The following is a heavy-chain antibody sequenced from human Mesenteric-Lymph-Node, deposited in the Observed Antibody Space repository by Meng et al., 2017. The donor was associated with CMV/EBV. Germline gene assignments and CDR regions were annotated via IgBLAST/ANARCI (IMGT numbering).Heavy chain of an antibody. CDR2: IRYDGSNK. Sequence: GGSLRLSCVASGFSFSSYGMHWVRQAPGKGLEWVAFIRYDGSNKYYGDSVKGRFTISRDNSKSTLYLQMDSLRVEDTSVYYCAKGAWLGTGIDTRLNWFDPWGQGTLVTVSS. CDR1: GFSFSSYG. CDR3: AKGAWLGTGIDTRLNWFDP. J-gene: IGHJ5*02. D-gene: IGHD6-19*01. V-gene: IGHV3-30*02.